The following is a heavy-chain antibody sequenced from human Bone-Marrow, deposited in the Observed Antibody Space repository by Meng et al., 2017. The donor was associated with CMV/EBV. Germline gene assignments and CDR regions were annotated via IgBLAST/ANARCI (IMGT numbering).Heavy chain of an antibody. D-gene: IGHD2-2*01. CDR1: GFTFSSNS. Sequence: ESLQISCAAAGFTFSSNSMNWVRQAPGKGLEWVSSISSSSYIYYADSVKGRFTISRDNAKNSLYLQMNSLRAEDTAVYYCAREVGYGMDVWCQGTTVTVSS. CDR3: AREVGYGMDV. J-gene: IGHJ6*02. CDR2: ISSSSYI. V-gene: IGHV3-21*01.